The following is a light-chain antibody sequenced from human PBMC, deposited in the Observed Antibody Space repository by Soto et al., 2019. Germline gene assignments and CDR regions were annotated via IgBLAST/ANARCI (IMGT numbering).Light chain of an antibody. CDR1: SSDVGGYDY. V-gene: IGLV2-8*01. CDR3: GSYADNPNVL. CDR2: ETT. J-gene: IGLJ2*01. Sequence: QSALTQPPSAPGSPGQSVTISCTGTSSDVGGYDYVSWYQQHPGKAPKLIIYETTIRPSGVPDRFSGSKSGNTASLTVSGVQAEDESDYYCGSYADNPNVLFGGGTKLTVL.